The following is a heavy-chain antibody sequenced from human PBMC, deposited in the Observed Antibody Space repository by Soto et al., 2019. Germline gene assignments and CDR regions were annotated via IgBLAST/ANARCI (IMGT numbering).Heavy chain of an antibody. Sequence: GESLKIFCKGSGNSFTTYWIGWVRQMPGKGLEWMGIIYPSDSDIRYSPSFQGQVTISADKSISTAYLQWSSLKAADTAMYYCARLRTGSIQLWLYGMDVWGQGTTVTVS. CDR2: IYPSDSDI. CDR1: GNSFTTYW. CDR3: ARLRTGSIQLWLYGMDV. D-gene: IGHD5-18*01. V-gene: IGHV5-51*01. J-gene: IGHJ6*02.